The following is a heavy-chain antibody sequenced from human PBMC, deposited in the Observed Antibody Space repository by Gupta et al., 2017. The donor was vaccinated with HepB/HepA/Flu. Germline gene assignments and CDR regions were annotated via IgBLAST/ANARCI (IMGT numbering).Heavy chain of an antibody. J-gene: IGHJ4*02. CDR1: GYTFTSYG. Sequence: QVQLVQSGAEVKKPGASVKVSCKASGYTFTSYGISWVRQAPGQGLEWMGWISAYKCNTNYAQKLQGRVTMTTDTSTSTAYMELRSLRSDDTAVYYCAREHINHMVRGVIITYYYFDYWGQGTLVTVSS. V-gene: IGHV1-18*01. CDR2: ISAYKCNT. CDR3: AREHINHMVRGVIITYYYFDY. D-gene: IGHD3-10*01.